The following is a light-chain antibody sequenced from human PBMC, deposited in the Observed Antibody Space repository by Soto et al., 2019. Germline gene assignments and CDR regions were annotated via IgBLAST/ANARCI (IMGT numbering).Light chain of an antibody. V-gene: IGLV2-14*01. J-gene: IGLJ1*01. CDR2: DVS. CDR3: SSYTSSSTLGGYV. Sequence: QSALTQPASVSGSPGQSITVSCTGTSSDVGGYNYVSWYQQHPGKAPKLMIYDVSNRPSGVSNRFSGSKSGNTASLTISGHQAEDEADYYCSSYTSSSTLGGYVFGTGTKLTVL. CDR1: SSDVGGYNY.